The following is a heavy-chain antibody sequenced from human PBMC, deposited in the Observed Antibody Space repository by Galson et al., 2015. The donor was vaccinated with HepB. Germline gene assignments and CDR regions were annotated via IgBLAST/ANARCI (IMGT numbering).Heavy chain of an antibody. D-gene: IGHD3-16*01. J-gene: IGHJ4*02. CDR2: ISTSSSII. Sequence: SLRLSCAASGFTFSSYSMNWVRQAPGKGQEWVSYISTSSSIIYYADSVKGRFTISRDNAKKSLYPQMNSLRAEDTAVYFCARDGGDSNFDYWGQGTLVTDSS. V-gene: IGHV3-48*01. CDR1: GFTFSSYS. CDR3: ARDGGDSNFDY.